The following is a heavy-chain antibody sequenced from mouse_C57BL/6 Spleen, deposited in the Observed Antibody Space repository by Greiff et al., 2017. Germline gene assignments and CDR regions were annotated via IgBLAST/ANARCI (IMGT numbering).Heavy chain of an antibody. Sequence: EVKLVESGGGLVKPGGSLKLSCAASGFTFSDYGMHWVRQAPEKGLEWVAYISSGSSTIYYADTVKGRFTISSDIATNTLFLQMTSLRSEDTAMYYCTRRSYCGNRAWYFDVWGTGTTVTVSS. CDR1: GFTFSDYG. CDR2: ISSGSSTI. CDR3: TRRSYCGNRAWYFDV. D-gene: IGHD2-10*01. V-gene: IGHV5-17*01. J-gene: IGHJ1*03.